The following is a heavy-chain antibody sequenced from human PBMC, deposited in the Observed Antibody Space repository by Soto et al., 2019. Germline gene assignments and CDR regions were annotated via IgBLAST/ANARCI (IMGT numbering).Heavy chain of an antibody. CDR2: ISGSGGST. Sequence: EVQLLESGGGLFQLGGSRGLPFAASGLTFSGYPRGWVRQAPGKGLEWVSAISGSGGSTYYADSVKGRFTISRDNSKNTLYLQMNSLRAEDTAVYYCARRSSGWYFDYWGQGTLVTVSS. J-gene: IGHJ4*02. CDR3: ARRSSGWYFDY. D-gene: IGHD6-19*01. V-gene: IGHV3-23*01. CDR1: GLTFSGYP.